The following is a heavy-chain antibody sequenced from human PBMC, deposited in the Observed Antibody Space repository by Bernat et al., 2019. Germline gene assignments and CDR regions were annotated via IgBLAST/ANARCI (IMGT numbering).Heavy chain of an antibody. J-gene: IGHJ5*02. D-gene: IGHD6-19*01. CDR1: YGSISGYY. CDR3: ARVKQWLVDT. V-gene: IGHV4-59*01. Sequence: QVQLQESGPGLVKPSETLSLTCTVSYGSISGYYWSWIRQPPGKGLEWIGYIYYSGSTNYNPSLKSRVTISVDTSKNQFSLKLSSVTAADTAVYYCARVKQWLVDTWGQGTLVTVSS. CDR2: IYYSGST.